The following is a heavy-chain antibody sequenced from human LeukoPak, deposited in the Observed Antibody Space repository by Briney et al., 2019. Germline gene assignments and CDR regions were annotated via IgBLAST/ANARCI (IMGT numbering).Heavy chain of an antibody. V-gene: IGHV4-59*10. CDR2: IYSSGST. D-gene: IGHD6-13*01. J-gene: IGHJ4*02. Sequence: SETLSLTCVVDGGSFSGYYWSWIRQPAGKGLEWIGRIYSSGSTNYNPSLKSRVTMSLDTSKNQFSLKLSSVTAADTAVYYCATGVHGIAAAGDYYFDYWGQGTLVTVSS. CDR3: ATGVHGIAAAGDYYFDY. CDR1: GGSFSGYY.